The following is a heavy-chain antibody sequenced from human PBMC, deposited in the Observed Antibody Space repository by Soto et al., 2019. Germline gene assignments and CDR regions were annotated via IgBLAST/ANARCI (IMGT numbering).Heavy chain of an antibody. CDR1: GGSINTFY. V-gene: IGHV4-4*07. D-gene: IGHD5-12*01. CDR3: AREGSYSAYNFAHGIQLWSFDF. CDR2: IFSSGST. Sequence: SETLSLTCTVSGGSINTFYWSWVRQPAGKGLEWIGRIFSSGSTGFNPSLESRVAMSVDTSKNHFSLNLSSVTAADMAVYYCAREGSYSAYNFAHGIQLWSFDFWGQGALVTVSS. J-gene: IGHJ4*02.